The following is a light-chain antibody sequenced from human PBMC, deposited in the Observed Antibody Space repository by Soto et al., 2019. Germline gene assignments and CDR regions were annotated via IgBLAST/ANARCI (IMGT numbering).Light chain of an antibody. Sequence: DIQMTQSPSSLSVSVGDRVTITCRASQGIGRSLGWFQQKPGKAPKSLIYAASTLQVGVPSRFSSSRSGTDFTLTISSLQPEEFAAYYCQQYSTYPRTFGQGTTVEIK. J-gene: IGKJ1*01. CDR1: QGIGRS. V-gene: IGKV1-16*01. CDR3: QQYSTYPRT. CDR2: AAS.